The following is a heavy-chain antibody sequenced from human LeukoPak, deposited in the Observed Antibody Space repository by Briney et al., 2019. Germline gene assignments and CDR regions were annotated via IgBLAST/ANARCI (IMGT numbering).Heavy chain of an antibody. J-gene: IGHJ4*02. V-gene: IGHV1-18*01. CDR3: ANVEMATREARDYFDY. CDR1: GYTFTSYG. Sequence: VASVKVSCKASGYTFTSYGISWVRQAPGQGLEWMGWISAYNGNTNYAQKFQGRVTITADKSTSTAYMELSSLRSEDTAVYYCANVEMATREARDYFDYWGQGTLVTVSS. D-gene: IGHD5-12*01. CDR2: ISAYNGNT.